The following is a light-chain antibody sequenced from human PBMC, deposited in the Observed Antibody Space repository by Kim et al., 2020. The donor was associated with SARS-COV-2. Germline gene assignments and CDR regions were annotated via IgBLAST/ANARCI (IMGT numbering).Light chain of an antibody. CDR1: SDDIGAHNS. J-gene: IGLJ2*01. V-gene: IGLV2-14*03. CDR2: DVN. Sequence: GQSITISCSGTSDDIGAHNSVSWYQLHSGKAPKLIIFDVNNRPSGVSRRFSASKSGNTASLTISGLQPEDEGDYFCSSFTTKSTVVFGGGTQLTVL. CDR3: SSFTTKSTVV.